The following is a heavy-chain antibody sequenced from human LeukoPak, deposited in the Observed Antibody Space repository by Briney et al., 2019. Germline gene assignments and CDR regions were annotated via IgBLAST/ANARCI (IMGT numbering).Heavy chain of an antibody. Sequence: GGSLRLSCAASGFTFSNYAMHWVRQAPGKGLEWVAAIWYDGSNKYFADSVKGRFTLSRDNSKNTLYLQMNSLRAEDTAVYYCARDRGIVGATIWYFDLWGRGTLITVSS. CDR1: GFTFSNYA. CDR3: ARDRGIVGATIWYFDL. D-gene: IGHD1-26*01. V-gene: IGHV3-33*01. CDR2: IWYDGSNK. J-gene: IGHJ2*01.